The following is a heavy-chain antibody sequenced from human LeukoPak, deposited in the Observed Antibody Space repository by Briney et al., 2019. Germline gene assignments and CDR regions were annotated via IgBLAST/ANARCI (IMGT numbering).Heavy chain of an antibody. D-gene: IGHD3/OR15-3a*01. CDR2: VSSDASNT. CDR1: GFTFGTYW. Sequence: GGSLRLSCAASGFTFGTYWMPWVRQAPGKGLVWVSGVSSDASNTKYAASAKGRFTISIDNAENTLYLQMSSLRADDTAVYFCVRFNNIWTATNPLWGQGTLVTVSS. V-gene: IGHV3-74*03. CDR3: VRFNNIWTATNPL. J-gene: IGHJ4*02.